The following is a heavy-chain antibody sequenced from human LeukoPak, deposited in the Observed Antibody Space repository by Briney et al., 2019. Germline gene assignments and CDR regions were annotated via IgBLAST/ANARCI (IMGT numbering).Heavy chain of an antibody. D-gene: IGHD3-3*01. CDR1: GFTFSSHW. Sequence: GGSLRLSCAASGFTFSSHWMSWVRQAPGKGLEWVANIKQDGSEKYYVDSVKGRFTISRDNAKNSLYLQMNSLRAEDTAVYYCARADYDFWSGYYYMDVWGKGTTVTVSS. V-gene: IGHV3-7*01. CDR2: IKQDGSEK. J-gene: IGHJ6*03. CDR3: ARADYDFWSGYYYMDV.